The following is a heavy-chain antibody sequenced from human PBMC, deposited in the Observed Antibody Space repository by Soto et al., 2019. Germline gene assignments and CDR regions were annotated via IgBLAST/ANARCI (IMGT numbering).Heavy chain of an antibody. CDR3: ARDDSGDDFDL. CDR1: GGSISSTNW. D-gene: IGHD4-17*01. V-gene: IGHV4-4*02. CDR2: IYRSGTT. J-gene: IGHJ2*01. Sequence: QVQLQESGPGLVEPSGTLSLTCVVSGGSISSTNWWSWVRQPPGKGLEWIGEIYRSGTTNYNPSLMSRVTISVDKSKNQFSLKLSSVTAAATAVYYCARDDSGDDFDLWGRGTLVTVSS.